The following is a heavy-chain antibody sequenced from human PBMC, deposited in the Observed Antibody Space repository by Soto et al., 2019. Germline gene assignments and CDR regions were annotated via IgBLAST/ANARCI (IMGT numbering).Heavy chain of an antibody. J-gene: IGHJ6*01. Sequence: SVKVSCKASGGTFSSYAISWVRQAPGQGLEWMGGIIPIFGTANYAQKFQGRVTITADESTSTAYMELSSLRSEDTAVYYCARDYNCISTSCYGYWYYGMDVWGQGTLVTVSS. CDR3: ARDYNCISTSCYGYWYYGMDV. V-gene: IGHV1-69*13. D-gene: IGHD2-2*01. CDR2: IIPIFGTA. CDR1: GGTFSSYA.